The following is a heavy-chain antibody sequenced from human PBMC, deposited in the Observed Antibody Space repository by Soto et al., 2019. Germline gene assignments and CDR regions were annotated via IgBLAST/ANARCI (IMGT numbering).Heavy chain of an antibody. CDR3: ARDRYSYHSRAYQGVDWYFDL. CDR1: GFIFSNYG. CDR2: IWYDGSHE. Sequence: QVQLVESGGGVVQPGRSLRLSCAASGFIFSNYGMHWVRQAPGKGLEWVAVIWYDGSHESYADSVKGRFTISRDNSKNTLFLQMHSLRAEDTAVYYCARDRYSYHSRAYQGVDWYFDLCGRGTLVTVSS. V-gene: IGHV3-33*01. J-gene: IGHJ2*01. D-gene: IGHD3-22*01.